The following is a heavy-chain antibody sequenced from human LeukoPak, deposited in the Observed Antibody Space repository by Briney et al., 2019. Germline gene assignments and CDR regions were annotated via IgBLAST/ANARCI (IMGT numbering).Heavy chain of an antibody. CDR2: ISYDGSNK. CDR1: GFTFSSYG. V-gene: IGHV3-30*03. D-gene: IGHD1-26*01. J-gene: IGHJ4*02. Sequence: PGGSLRLSCAASGFTFSSYGMHWVRQAPGKGLEWVAVISYDGSNKYYADSVKGRFTISRDNSKNTLYLQMNSLRAEDTAVYYCAASGSHTGSWGQGTLVTVSS. CDR3: AASGSHTGS.